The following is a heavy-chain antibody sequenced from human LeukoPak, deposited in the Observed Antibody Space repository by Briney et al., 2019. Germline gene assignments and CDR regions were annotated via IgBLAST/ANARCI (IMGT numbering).Heavy chain of an antibody. J-gene: IGHJ3*02. CDR2: ISAYNGNT. CDR1: GYTFTSYG. D-gene: IGHD3-3*01. CDR3: ARNQRITIFGVVPDAFDI. Sequence: ASVNVSCTASGYTFTSYGISWVRQAPGQGLEWMGWISAYNGNTNYAQKLQGRVTMTTDTSTSTAYMELRSLRSDDTAVYYCARNQRITIFGVVPDAFDIWGQGTMVTVSS. V-gene: IGHV1-18*01.